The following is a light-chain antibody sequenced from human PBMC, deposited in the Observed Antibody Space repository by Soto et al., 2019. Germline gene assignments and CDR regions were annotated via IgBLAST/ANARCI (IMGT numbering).Light chain of an antibody. V-gene: IGLV2-14*01. J-gene: IGLJ3*02. CDR3: SSYTSSSTRV. Sequence: QSVLTQPASVSGSPGQSITISCTGTTRDVGPYKFVSWYQQHPGKAPKLMIYDVSNRPSGVSNRFSGSKSGNTASLTISGLQAEDEADYYCSSYTSSSTRVFGGGTKLTVL. CDR1: TRDVGPYKF. CDR2: DVS.